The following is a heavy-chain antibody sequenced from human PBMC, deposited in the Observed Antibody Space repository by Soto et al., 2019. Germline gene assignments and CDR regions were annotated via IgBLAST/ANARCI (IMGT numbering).Heavy chain of an antibody. CDR3: ARVERGTATTVVDAFDI. CDR1: GGFVSSGSYY. J-gene: IGHJ3*02. V-gene: IGHV4-34*01. CDR2: MSHSGGT. Sequence: QVQLQQWGAGLLKPSETLSLTCAVYGGFVSSGSYYWSWIRQPPGKGLEWIGEMSHSGGTHFHPSLKSRVIISVDTSKNQFSLKMSSVTAADTALYYCARVERGTATTVVDAFDIWGPGTMVTVSS. D-gene: IGHD1-1*01.